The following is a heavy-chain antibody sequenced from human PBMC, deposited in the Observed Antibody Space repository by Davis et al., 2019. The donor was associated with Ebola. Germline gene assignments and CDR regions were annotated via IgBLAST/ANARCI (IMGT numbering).Heavy chain of an antibody. CDR1: GGSVSRGSYY. V-gene: IGHV4-61*01. CDR2: SFYSGRT. J-gene: IGHJ2*01. CDR3: ARLPLADYDVLTGYYHWYFDL. Sequence: MPSETLSLTCTVSGGSVSRGSYYWSWIRQSPGKGLEWIGYSFYSGRTDYNPSLQSRVTISVDTSKNQFSLKLSSVTAADTAVYYCARLPLADYDVLTGYYHWYFDLWGRSTLVTVSS. D-gene: IGHD3-9*01.